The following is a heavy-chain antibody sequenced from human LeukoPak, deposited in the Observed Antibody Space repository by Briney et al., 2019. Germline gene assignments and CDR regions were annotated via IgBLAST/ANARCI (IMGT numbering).Heavy chain of an antibody. D-gene: IGHD5-18*01. CDR2: MNPNSGNT. CDR3: ARGALGYSYGPFRFFHYYYMDV. V-gene: IGHV1-8*01. J-gene: IGHJ6*03. Sequence: GASVKVSCKASGYTFTSYDINWVRQATGQGLEWMGWMNPNSGNTGYAQKFQGRVTMTRNTSISTAYMELSSLRSEDTAVYYCARGALGYSYGPFRFFHYYYMDVWGKGTTVTISS. CDR1: GYTFTSYD.